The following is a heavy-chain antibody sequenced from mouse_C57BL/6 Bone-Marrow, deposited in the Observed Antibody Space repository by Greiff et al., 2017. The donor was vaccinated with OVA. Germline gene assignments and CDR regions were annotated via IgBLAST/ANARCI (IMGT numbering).Heavy chain of an antibody. V-gene: IGHV3-8*01. J-gene: IGHJ4*01. CDR1: GYSITSDY. Sequence: EVQRVESGPGLAKPSQTLSLTCSVTGYSITSDYWNWIRKFPGNKLEYMGYISYSGSTYYNPSLKSRISITRDTSKNQYYLQLNSVTTEDTATYYCARGDSKKGDAMDYWGQGTSVTVSS. D-gene: IGHD2-5*01. CDR3: ARGDSKKGDAMDY. CDR2: ISYSGST.